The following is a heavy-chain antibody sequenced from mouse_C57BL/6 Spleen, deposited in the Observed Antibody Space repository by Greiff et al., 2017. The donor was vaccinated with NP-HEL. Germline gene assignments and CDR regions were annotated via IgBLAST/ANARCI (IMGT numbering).Heavy chain of an antibody. Sequence: VQLQQSGAELVKPGASVKISCKASGYAFSSYWMNWVKQRPGKGLEWIGQIYPGDGDTNYNGKFKGKATLTADKSSSTAYIQLSSLTSEDSAVYFCARSDYYGSSYGYFDVWGTGTTVTVSS. CDR1: GYAFSSYW. V-gene: IGHV1-80*01. J-gene: IGHJ1*03. CDR3: ARSDYYGSSYGYFDV. D-gene: IGHD1-1*01. CDR2: IYPGDGDT.